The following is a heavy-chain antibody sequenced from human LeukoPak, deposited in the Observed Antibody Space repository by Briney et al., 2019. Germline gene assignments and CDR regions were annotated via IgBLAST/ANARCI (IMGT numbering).Heavy chain of an antibody. V-gene: IGHV1-69*02. Sequence: SSVKVSCKASGGTFSSYTISWVRQAPGQGLEWRGRIIPILGIANYAQKFQGRVTITADKSTSTAYMELSSLRSEDTAVYYCASLGYCSSTSCYSFDYWGQGTLVTVSS. D-gene: IGHD2-2*01. CDR3: ASLGYCSSTSCYSFDY. CDR1: GGTFSSYT. J-gene: IGHJ4*02. CDR2: IIPILGIA.